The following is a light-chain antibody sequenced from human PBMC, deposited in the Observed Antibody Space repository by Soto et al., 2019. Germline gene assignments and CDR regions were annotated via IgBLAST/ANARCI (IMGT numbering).Light chain of an antibody. V-gene: IGKV1-5*01. J-gene: IGKJ1*01. CDR2: DAS. CDR3: QQYNNYWT. Sequence: DIQMTQSPSTLSASVGARVTITCRARQSISSWLAWYQQKPGKAPKLLIYDASSLESGVPSRFSGSGSATEFTLTISSLQPDDFATYYCQQYNNYWTFGQGTRVEIK. CDR1: QSISSW.